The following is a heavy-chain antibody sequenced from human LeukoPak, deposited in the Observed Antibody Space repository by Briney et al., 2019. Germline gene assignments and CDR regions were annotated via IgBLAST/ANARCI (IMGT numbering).Heavy chain of an antibody. Sequence: PGRALRLSCAASGFTFSSYAMHWVRQAPGKGLEWVAVISYDGSNKYYADSVKGRFTISRDNSKNTLYLQMNSLRAEDTAVYYCARSRALGDPMDYYYYMDVWGKGTTVTVSS. D-gene: IGHD2-8*01. CDR3: ARSRALGDPMDYYYYMDV. CDR1: GFTFSSYA. J-gene: IGHJ6*03. CDR2: ISYDGSNK. V-gene: IGHV3-30-3*01.